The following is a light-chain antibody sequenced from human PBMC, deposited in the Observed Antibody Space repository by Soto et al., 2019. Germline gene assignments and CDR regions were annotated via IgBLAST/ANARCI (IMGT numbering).Light chain of an antibody. CDR1: QSISRW. V-gene: IGKV1-5*01. Sequence: DMTVSQSRSTLYASVEDRVTITCRASQSISRWLAWHQQKPGKAPRLLVYDASNLERGVPSRFSGSGSGTEFTLTISSLQPEDFATYYCQQYSDHLGMFGQGTKVDIK. J-gene: IGKJ1*01. CDR2: DAS. CDR3: QQYSDHLGM.